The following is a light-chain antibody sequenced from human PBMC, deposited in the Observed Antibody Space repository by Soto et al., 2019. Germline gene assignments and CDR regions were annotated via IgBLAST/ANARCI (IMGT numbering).Light chain of an antibody. Sequence: QSVLTQPASVSGSPGQSITISCTGTSSDVGTYKYVSWYQHHPGKAPKLVIYDVGHRPSGISIRFSGSKSGNTASLTISGLQAEDEADYYCSSYTSKNLYVFGTGTQLTVL. J-gene: IGLJ1*01. CDR3: SSYTSKNLYV. CDR2: DVG. V-gene: IGLV2-14*03. CDR1: SSDVGTYKY.